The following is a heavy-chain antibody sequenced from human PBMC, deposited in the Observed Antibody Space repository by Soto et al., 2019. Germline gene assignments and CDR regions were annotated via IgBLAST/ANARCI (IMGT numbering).Heavy chain of an antibody. Sequence: PGGSLRLSCAASGFTFSSYEMNWVRQAPGKGLEWVSYISSSGSTIYYADSVKGRFTISRDNAKNSLCLQMNSLRAEDTAVYYCARHTSGYGMDVWGQGTTVTVSS. CDR3: ARHTSGYGMDV. J-gene: IGHJ6*02. V-gene: IGHV3-48*03. CDR2: ISSSGSTI. D-gene: IGHD3-10*01. CDR1: GFTFSSYE.